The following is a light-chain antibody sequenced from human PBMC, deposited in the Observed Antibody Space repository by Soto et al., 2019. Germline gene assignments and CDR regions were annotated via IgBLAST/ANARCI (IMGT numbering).Light chain of an antibody. CDR3: HQSYSTPL. CDR1: QSISSY. J-gene: IGKJ4*01. Sequence: DIQMTQSPSSLSASVGDRVTITCRASQSISSYLNWYQQKPGKAPKLLIYAASSLQSGVPSRFSGSGSATDFTLTISSLQPEDFATYYCHQSYSTPLFGGGTKVEIK. CDR2: AAS. V-gene: IGKV1-39*01.